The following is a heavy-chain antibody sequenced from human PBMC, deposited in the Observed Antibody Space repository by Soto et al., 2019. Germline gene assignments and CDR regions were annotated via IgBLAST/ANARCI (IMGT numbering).Heavy chain of an antibody. D-gene: IGHD3-22*01. CDR2: INHSGST. Sequence: SLTCAVYGGSFSGYYWSWIRQPPGKGLEWIGEINHSGSTNCNPSLKSRVTISVDTSKNQFSLKLSSVTAADTAVYYCARVSRRTPPSRYYYDSSGYYQGYFDYWGQGTLVTVFS. CDR3: ARVSRRTPPSRYYYDSSGYYQGYFDY. V-gene: IGHV4-34*01. J-gene: IGHJ4*02. CDR1: GGSFSGYY.